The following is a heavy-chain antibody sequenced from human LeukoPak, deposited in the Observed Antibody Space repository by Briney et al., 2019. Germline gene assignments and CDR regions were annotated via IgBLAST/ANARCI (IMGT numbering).Heavy chain of an antibody. Sequence: SETLSLTCTVSGGSISNKYWSWIRQPPGKGLEWIGYIYYSGNTNYNPSLKSRVTILVDTSKNQVSLKLSSVTAAGTAVYFCARDWGVGGRPGYMDVWGKGTTVTVSS. V-gene: IGHV4-59*01. D-gene: IGHD6-6*01. CDR2: IYYSGNT. J-gene: IGHJ6*03. CDR1: GGSISNKY. CDR3: ARDWGVGGRPGYMDV.